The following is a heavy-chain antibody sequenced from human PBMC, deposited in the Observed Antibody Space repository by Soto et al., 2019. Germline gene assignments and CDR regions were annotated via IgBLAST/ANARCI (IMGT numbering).Heavy chain of an antibody. CDR3: VRVAYGDLGG. J-gene: IGHJ4*02. V-gene: IGHV3-74*01. CDR2: IKSDGSDT. Sequence: EVQLVESGGGLVQPGGSLRLSCAAPGFTFSSYWMHWVCQAPGKGLVWVSRIKSDGSDTSYADSVKGRFTISRDNAKNTLYLQMSSLRAEDTAVYYCVRVAYGDLGGWGQGTLVTVSS. D-gene: IGHD4-17*01. CDR1: GFTFSSYW.